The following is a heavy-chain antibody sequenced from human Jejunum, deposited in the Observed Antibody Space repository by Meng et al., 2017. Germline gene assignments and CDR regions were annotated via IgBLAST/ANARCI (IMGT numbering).Heavy chain of an antibody. CDR1: GASIGGYF. Sequence: QVQLRQWDAGQLKPSETLSLTCAVYGASIGGYFCSWIRQTPGKEPEWIGEVNRKGTTNYNPSLEGRVSISVDTSKNQFSLTLNSVTAADTAVYYCARPLGYNGVNLGFFQHWGQGTLVTVSS. J-gene: IGHJ1*01. D-gene: IGHD5-12*01. V-gene: IGHV4-34*01. CDR2: VNRKGTT. CDR3: ARPLGYNGVNLGFFQH.